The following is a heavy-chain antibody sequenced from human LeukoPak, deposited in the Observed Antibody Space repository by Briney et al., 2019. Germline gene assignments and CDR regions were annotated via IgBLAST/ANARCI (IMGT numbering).Heavy chain of an antibody. CDR2: MGDAGRKG. CDR3: VIEDSSIGLGGFDS. CDR1: GITFNRYV. J-gene: IGHJ4*02. D-gene: IGHD3-10*01. V-gene: IGHV3-30*02. Sequence: GGSLRLSCATSGITFNRYVMHWVRQAPGKGLEWLAFMGDAGRKGFNGESVKGRFTISRDKSMNTLYLQLNNLRVEDTAVYYCVIEDSSIGLGGFDSWGQGTLVTVSS.